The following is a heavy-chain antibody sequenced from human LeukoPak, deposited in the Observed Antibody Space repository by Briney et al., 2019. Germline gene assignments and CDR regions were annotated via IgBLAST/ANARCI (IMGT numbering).Heavy chain of an antibody. D-gene: IGHD3-9*01. CDR1: GFTFSRYG. CDR2: TRFDGKNK. CDR3: ARGSQYNILTGFIVGAMDDFDS. Sequence: GGSLRLSCAASGFTFSRYGMHWVRQAPGKGLEWVSFTRFDGKNKYYADSVKGRFTISKDSSKNTLDLQMNSLRTEDTAVYYCARGSQYNILTGFIVGAMDDFDSWGQGTLVTVS. V-gene: IGHV3-30*02. J-gene: IGHJ4*02.